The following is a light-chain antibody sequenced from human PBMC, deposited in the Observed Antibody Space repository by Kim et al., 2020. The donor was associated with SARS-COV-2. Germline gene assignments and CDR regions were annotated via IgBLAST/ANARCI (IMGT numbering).Light chain of an antibody. CDR2: GNS. Sequence: QRVTISCTGSSSNIGAGYDVHWYQQLPGTAPKLLIYGNSNRPSGVPDRFSGSKSGTSASLAITGLQPEDEADYYCQSYDSRLSGWVFGGGTKLTVL. J-gene: IGLJ2*01. CDR1: SSNIGAGYD. CDR3: QSYDSRLSGWV. V-gene: IGLV1-40*01.